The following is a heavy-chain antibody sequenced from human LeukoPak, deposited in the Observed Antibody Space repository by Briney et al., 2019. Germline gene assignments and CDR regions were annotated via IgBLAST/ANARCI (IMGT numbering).Heavy chain of an antibody. D-gene: IGHD3-22*01. CDR3: ARDLVYYYDSSGYYEPRPYYFDY. CDR1: GFTFSSYW. J-gene: IGHJ4*02. V-gene: IGHV3-7*01. Sequence: GGSLRLSCAASGFTFSSYWMSWVRQAPGKGLEWVANIKQDGSEKYYVDSVKGRFTISRDNAKNSLYLQMNSLKAEDTAVYYCARDLVYYYDSSGYYEPRPYYFDYWGQGTLVTVSS. CDR2: IKQDGSEK.